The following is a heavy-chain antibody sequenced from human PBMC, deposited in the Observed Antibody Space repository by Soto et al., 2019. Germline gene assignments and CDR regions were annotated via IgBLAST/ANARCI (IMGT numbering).Heavy chain of an antibody. J-gene: IGHJ4*02. CDR2: INPRGGST. CDR1: GYTFTSYY. V-gene: IGHV1-46*01. Sequence: QVQLVQSGAEVKKPGASVKVSCKASGYTFTSYYMHWVRQAPGQGLEWMGIINPRGGSTSYAQKFQGRVTMTRDTSTSTGYMELSSLRSEDTAVYYCARGYHSSGVPPLVDYWGQGTLVTVSS. CDR3: ARGYHSSGVPPLVDY. D-gene: IGHD3-22*01.